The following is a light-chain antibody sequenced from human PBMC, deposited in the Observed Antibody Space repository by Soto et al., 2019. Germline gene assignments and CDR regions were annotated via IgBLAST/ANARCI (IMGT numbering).Light chain of an antibody. CDR1: SSNIGNNP. V-gene: IGLV1-44*01. Sequence: QSVLTQPPSASGTPGQRVTISCSGSSSNIGNNPVNWYQQLPGTAPKFLIYSYNQRPSGIPDRFSGSKSGTSASLAISGLQSEDEADYYCHVWDRNTVHLGVFGGGTKVTVL. CDR2: SYN. J-gene: IGLJ3*02. CDR3: HVWDRNTVHLGV.